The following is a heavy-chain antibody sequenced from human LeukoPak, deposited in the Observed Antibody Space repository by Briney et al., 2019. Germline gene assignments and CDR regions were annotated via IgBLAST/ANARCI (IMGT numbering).Heavy chain of an antibody. J-gene: IGHJ6*04. CDR3: ARESMVRGVIRPYYYYYGMDV. CDR1: GGTFSSYA. D-gene: IGHD3-10*01. CDR2: IIPSFGTA. Sequence: ASVKVSCKASGGTFSSYAISWVRQAPGQGLGWMGGIIPSFGTANYAQKFQGRVTITADKSTSTAYMELSSLRSEDTAVYYCARESMVRGVIRPYYYYYGMDVWGKGTTVTVSS. V-gene: IGHV1-69*06.